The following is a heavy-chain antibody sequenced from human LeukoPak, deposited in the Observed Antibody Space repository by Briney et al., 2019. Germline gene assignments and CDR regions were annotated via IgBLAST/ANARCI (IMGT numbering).Heavy chain of an antibody. D-gene: IGHD3-10*01. CDR2: ISERGGST. CDR1: GISLSNYA. CDR3: AKRGIVIRGILVIGYHQEAYHYDY. V-gene: IGHV3-23*01. Sequence: GGSLRLSCVVSGISLSNYAMTWVRQAPGKGLEWVSYISERGGSTTYADSVKGRFTISRDTSLNTPYLQMTSRRAEDTAVYFCAKRGIVIRGILVIGYHQEAYHYDYWGQGVLVTVSS. J-gene: IGHJ4*02.